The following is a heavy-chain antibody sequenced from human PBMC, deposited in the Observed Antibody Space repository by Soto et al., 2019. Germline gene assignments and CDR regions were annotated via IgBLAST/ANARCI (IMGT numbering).Heavy chain of an antibody. CDR1: GFTFSYYS. CDR3: ARDPVGVTSLFDFDD. J-gene: IGHJ4*02. D-gene: IGHD4-4*01. V-gene: IGHV3-21*01. Sequence: PGGSLRLSCAASGFTFSYYSMNWVRQAPGKGLEWVSTISASTTYISYADSVRGRFTISRDNAENSLYLQMNSLRAEDTAVYYCARDPVGVTSLFDFDDWGQG. CDR2: ISASTTYI.